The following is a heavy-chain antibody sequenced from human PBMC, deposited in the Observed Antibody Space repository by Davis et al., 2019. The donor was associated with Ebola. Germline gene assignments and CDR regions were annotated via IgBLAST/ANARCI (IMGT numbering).Heavy chain of an antibody. J-gene: IGHJ2*01. V-gene: IGHV3-23*01. D-gene: IGHD1-14*01. CDR1: GFIFRNYV. Sequence: GESLKISCETSGFIFRNYVMSWVRQAPGKGLEWVSTFGTVGDTYYADSVKGWFAMSRDNSRGTLYLQMNSLRAEDTAVYYCTRETRQDWYFDLWGRGTLVTVSS. CDR3: TRETRQDWYFDL. CDR2: FGTVGDT.